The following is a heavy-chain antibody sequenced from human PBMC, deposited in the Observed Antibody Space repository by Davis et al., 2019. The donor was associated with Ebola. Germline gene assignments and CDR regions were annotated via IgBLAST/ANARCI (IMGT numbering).Heavy chain of an antibody. J-gene: IGHJ6*02. CDR2: IDWDDDK. CDR3: ARSPHYYGSGSYYNYYYGMDV. Sequence: SGPTLVKPTQTLALTCTFSGFSLSTSRMCVSWIRQPPGKALEWLARIDWDDDKYYSTPLKTRLTISKDTSKNQVVLTMTNMDPVDTATYYCARSPHYYGSGSYYNYYYGMDVWGQGTTVTVSS. V-gene: IGHV2-70*11. D-gene: IGHD3-10*01. CDR1: GFSLSTSRMC.